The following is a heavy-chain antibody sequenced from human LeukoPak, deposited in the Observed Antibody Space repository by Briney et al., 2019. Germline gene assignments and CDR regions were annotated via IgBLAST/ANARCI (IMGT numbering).Heavy chain of an antibody. CDR2: IYTSGST. Sequence: SRALSLTCTVSGGSISSGIYYWSWTRQPAGRGREWLGRIYTSGSTNYNPSLKSRVTISVDTSNNQFSLKLSSVTAADTAVYYCARVRRITIFGVVIRDYFDYWGQGTLVTVSS. D-gene: IGHD3-3*01. J-gene: IGHJ4*02. CDR1: GGSISSGIYY. CDR3: ARVRRITIFGVVIRDYFDY. V-gene: IGHV4-61*02.